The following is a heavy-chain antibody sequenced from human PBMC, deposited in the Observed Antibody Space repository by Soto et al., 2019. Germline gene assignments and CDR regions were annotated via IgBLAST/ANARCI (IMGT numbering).Heavy chain of an antibody. CDR1: GFTFSSSA. D-gene: IGHD1-26*01. Sequence: GSLRLSCAASGFTFSSSAMSWVRQAPGKGLEWVSAISGSGGSTYYADSVKGRFTISRDSSKNTLYLQMNSLRAEDTAVYYCANFPSMGAEGPFDYWGQGTLVTVSS. CDR2: ISGSGGST. CDR3: ANFPSMGAEGPFDY. V-gene: IGHV3-23*01. J-gene: IGHJ4*02.